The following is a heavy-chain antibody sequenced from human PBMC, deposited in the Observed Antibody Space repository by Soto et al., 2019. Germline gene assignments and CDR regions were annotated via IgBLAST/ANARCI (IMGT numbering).Heavy chain of an antibody. Sequence: SETLSLTCTVSSDSISSYYCSWIRQPPGKRLEWIGYISYSGSTDYNPSLKSRVTISGDTSKNQFSLKVSSVTAADTAVYYCARGTSWQLPFDYWGQGTLVTVSS. D-gene: IGHD6-13*01. CDR1: SDSISSYY. V-gene: IGHV4-59*01. CDR2: ISYSGST. CDR3: ARGTSWQLPFDY. J-gene: IGHJ4*02.